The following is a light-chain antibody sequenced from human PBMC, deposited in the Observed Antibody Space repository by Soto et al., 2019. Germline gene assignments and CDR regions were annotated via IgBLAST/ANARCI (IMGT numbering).Light chain of an antibody. J-gene: IGLJ1*01. CDR1: SSDVCGYNY. CDR2: DVS. V-gene: IGLV2-14*01. CDR3: SSYTSSSTRG. Sequence: QSALTQPASVSGSPGQSITISCTGTSSDVCGYNYVSWYQQHPGKAPKLMIYDVSNRPSGVSNRFSGSKSGNTASLSISGLQAEDEADYYCSSYTSSSTRGFGTGTKVTVL.